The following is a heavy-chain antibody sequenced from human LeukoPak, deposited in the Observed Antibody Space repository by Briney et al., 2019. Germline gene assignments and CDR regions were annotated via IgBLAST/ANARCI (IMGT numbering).Heavy chain of an antibody. Sequence: LSETLSLTCTVSGGSISSYYWSWIRLPPGKGLEWIGYIYYTGATYYNPSLKSRVTISLDTSKNQFSLKLSSVTAADAAVYYCARAGYSYGTGYYFDYWGQGALDTVSS. J-gene: IGHJ4*02. CDR3: ARAGYSYGTGYYFDY. D-gene: IGHD5-18*01. V-gene: IGHV4-59*01. CDR1: GGSISSYY. CDR2: IYYTGAT.